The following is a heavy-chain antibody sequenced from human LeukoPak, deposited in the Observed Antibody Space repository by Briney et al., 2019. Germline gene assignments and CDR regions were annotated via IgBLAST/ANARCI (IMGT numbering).Heavy chain of an antibody. CDR1: GGSISAYH. D-gene: IGHD1-26*01. J-gene: IGHJ6*03. CDR3: ASGKSDEYYYYYYMDV. V-gene: IGHV4-4*07. CDR2: IYPSGSA. Sequence: PSETLSLTCTVSGGSISAYHWSWIRQPAGKGLEWIVRIYPSGSANYNPSLKSRVTMSVDTSKNQFSLKLTSLTAADTAVYYCASGKSDEYYYYYYMDVWGKGTTVTVSS.